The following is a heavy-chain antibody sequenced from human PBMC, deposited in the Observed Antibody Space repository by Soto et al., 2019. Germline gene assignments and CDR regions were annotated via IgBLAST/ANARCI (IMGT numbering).Heavy chain of an antibody. J-gene: IGHJ4*02. D-gene: IGHD2-15*01. CDR3: ARDFRDSGGGPSCLYFDF. V-gene: IGHV1-18*01. CDR2: ISANSGDT. Sequence: QVQLVQSGAEVKEPGASVRVSCKASGYTFSSYGFSWVRQAPGQGLEWVAWISANSGDTTSAQKFQCRVTLTTDTSTSTADMDLRSLTSDDTAIYYCARDFRDSGGGPSCLYFDFWGQGPLVTVSS. CDR1: GYTFSSYG.